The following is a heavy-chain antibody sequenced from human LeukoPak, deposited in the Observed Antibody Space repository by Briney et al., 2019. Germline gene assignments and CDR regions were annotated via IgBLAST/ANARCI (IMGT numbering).Heavy chain of an antibody. CDR1: GYTFTSYD. CDR3: ARHMGGTGYFDY. D-gene: IGHD1-26*01. Sequence: ASVKVSCKASGYTFTSYDINWVRQAPGQGLEWMGWINPNSGGTNYAQKFQGRVTLTRDTSISTAYMELGSLRSDDTAVYYCARHMGGTGYFDYWGQGTLVTVSS. J-gene: IGHJ4*02. V-gene: IGHV1-2*02. CDR2: INPNSGGT.